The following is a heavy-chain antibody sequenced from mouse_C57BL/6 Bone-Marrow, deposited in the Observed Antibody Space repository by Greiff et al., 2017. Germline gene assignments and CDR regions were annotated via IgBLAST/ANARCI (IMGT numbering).Heavy chain of an antibody. J-gene: IGHJ1*03. CDR3: ARSGSSYPHWYFDV. V-gene: IGHV1-55*01. CDR2: IYPGSGST. CDR1: GYTFTSYW. Sequence: VQLQQSGAELVKPGASVKMSCKASGYTFTSYWITWVKQRPGQGLEWIGDIYPGSGSTNYNEKFKSKATLTVDTSSSTAYMQLSSLTSEDSAVYYCARSGSSYPHWYFDVWGTGTTVTVSS. D-gene: IGHD1-1*01.